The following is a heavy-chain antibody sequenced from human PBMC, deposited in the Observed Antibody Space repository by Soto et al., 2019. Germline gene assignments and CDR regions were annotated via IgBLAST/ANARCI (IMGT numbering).Heavy chain of an antibody. D-gene: IGHD3-10*01. CDR2: ISYDGSNK. CDR1: GFTFSSYA. V-gene: IGHV3-30-3*01. CDR3: ARTMVRGVIKTYPPNYYYYYGMDV. Sequence: QVQLVESGGGVVQPGRSLRLSCAASGFTFSSYAMHWVRQAPGKGLEWVAVISYDGSNKYYADSVKGRFTISRDNSKNTLYLQMNSLRAEDTAVYYCARTMVRGVIKTYPPNYYYYYGMDVWGQGTTVTVSS. J-gene: IGHJ6*02.